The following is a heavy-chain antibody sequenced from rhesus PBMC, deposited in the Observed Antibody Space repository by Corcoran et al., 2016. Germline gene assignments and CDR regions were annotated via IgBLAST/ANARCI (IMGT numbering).Heavy chain of an antibody. V-gene: IGHV4S12*01. CDR3: ARDLRAEYSNYFRFYL. D-gene: IGHD4-23*01. J-gene: IGHJ2*01. CDR1: GGSISGGYYY. CDR2: IYSSSGHT. Sequence: QVKLQESGPGLVKPLETLSLTCAVSGGSISGGYYYWSWIRQPPGKGLGGIGGIYSSSGHTYYNPSLQSQVTISKDTSKTQFSLKLSSVTAADTAVYYCARDLRAEYSNYFRFYLWGPGTPITISS.